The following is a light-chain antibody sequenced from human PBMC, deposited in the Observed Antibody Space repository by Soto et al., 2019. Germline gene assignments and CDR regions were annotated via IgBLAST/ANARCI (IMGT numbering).Light chain of an antibody. CDR2: VAS. CDR1: QSVSSN. V-gene: IGKV3-15*01. J-gene: IGKJ4*02. Sequence: ERVMTQSPANLSVYPVERATLSGRASQSVSSNLAWYQQKPGQTPKLLIYVASNNASGIPARFSCSGSVTAFTLTISSLQSEDVAVYYCQQYNVWPLTFVGGTKVEF. CDR3: QQYNVWPLT.